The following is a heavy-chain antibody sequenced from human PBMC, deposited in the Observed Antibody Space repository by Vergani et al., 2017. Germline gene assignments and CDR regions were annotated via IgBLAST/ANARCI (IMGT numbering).Heavy chain of an antibody. CDR1: GGSINTGAFY. D-gene: IGHD3-10*01. CDR2: VYTSGMT. Sequence: QVQLQESGPRLVRPSQTLSLTCTVSGGSINTGAFYWSWIRQPAGKGLEWIGRVYTSGMTNYNPSLKSRVTILVDRSKSQLSLKLTSVTAGNTAVYFCASELSDYYASESDEYSPYCYEGMDVWGQGTTVTVSS. J-gene: IGHJ6*02. CDR3: ASELSDYYASESDEYSPYCYEGMDV. V-gene: IGHV4-61*02.